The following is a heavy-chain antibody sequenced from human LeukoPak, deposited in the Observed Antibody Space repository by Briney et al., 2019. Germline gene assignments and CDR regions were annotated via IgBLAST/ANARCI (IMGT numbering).Heavy chain of an antibody. J-gene: IGHJ4*02. D-gene: IGHD4-17*01. Sequence: QPGGSLRLSCAASGFTFSTYEMNWVRQAPGKGLEWVSYISSSGSTIYYADSVKGRFTVSRDNAKNSLFLQMNSLRAEDTAVYYCARVRITVTTLDYWGQGALVTVSS. CDR2: ISSSGSTI. V-gene: IGHV3-48*03. CDR3: ARVRITVTTLDY. CDR1: GFTFSTYE.